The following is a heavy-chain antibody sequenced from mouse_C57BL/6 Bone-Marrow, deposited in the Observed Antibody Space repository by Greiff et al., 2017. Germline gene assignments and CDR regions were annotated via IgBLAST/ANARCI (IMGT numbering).Heavy chain of an antibody. Sequence: VQLQQPGAELVRPGTSVKLSCKASGYTFTSHWMHWVKQRPGQGLEWIGVIDPSDSYTNYHQKFKGKATLTVDTSSSTAYMQLSSLTSEDSAVYYCARAHYYGSHYYYAMDYWGQGTSVTVSS. CDR2: IDPSDSYT. CDR3: ARAHYYGSHYYYAMDY. J-gene: IGHJ4*01. D-gene: IGHD1-1*01. CDR1: GYTFTSHW. V-gene: IGHV1-59*01.